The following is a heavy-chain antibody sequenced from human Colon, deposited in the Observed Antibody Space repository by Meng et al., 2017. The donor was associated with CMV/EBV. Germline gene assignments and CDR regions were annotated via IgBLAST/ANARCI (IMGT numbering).Heavy chain of an antibody. Sequence: GGSLRLSCAASGFTFNNYVMTWVRQAPGKGLEWVSGISGSGSSTYYADSVKGRYTISRDNSKNTLYLQMNSLGAEDTAVYYCAKDTAYYYGSGSRAYGMDVWGQGTTVTSP. D-gene: IGHD3-10*01. CDR1: GFTFNNYV. CDR3: AKDTAYYYGSGSRAYGMDV. J-gene: IGHJ6*02. V-gene: IGHV3-23*01. CDR2: ISGSGSST.